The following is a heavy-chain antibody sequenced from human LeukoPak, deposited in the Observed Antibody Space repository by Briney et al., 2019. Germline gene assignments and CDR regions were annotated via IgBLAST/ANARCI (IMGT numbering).Heavy chain of an antibody. V-gene: IGHV1-69*04. CDR3: AFRIAVAGSVEYFQH. D-gene: IGHD6-19*01. Sequence: SVKVSCKASGYTLTGYVGHWVRQAPGQGLEWMGRIIPILGIANYAQKFQGRVTITADKSTSTAYMELSSLRSEDTAVHYCAFRIAVAGSVEYFQHGGQGTLVTVS. CDR1: GYTLTGYV. J-gene: IGHJ1*01. CDR2: IIPILGIA.